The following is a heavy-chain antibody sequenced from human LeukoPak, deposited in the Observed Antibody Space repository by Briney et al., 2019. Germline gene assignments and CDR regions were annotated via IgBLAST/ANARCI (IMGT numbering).Heavy chain of an antibody. CDR2: IYSGGST. CDR3: ARDTYDILTGYYKWAFDI. Sequence: GGSLRLSCAASGLTVNSKYMSWVRQAPGKGLEWVSIIYSGGSTFYADSVKGRFSISRDNSKNTLYLQMNSLRAEDTAVYYCARDTYDILTGYYKWAFDIWGQGTMVTVSS. D-gene: IGHD3-9*01. V-gene: IGHV3-53*01. CDR1: GLTVNSKY. J-gene: IGHJ3*02.